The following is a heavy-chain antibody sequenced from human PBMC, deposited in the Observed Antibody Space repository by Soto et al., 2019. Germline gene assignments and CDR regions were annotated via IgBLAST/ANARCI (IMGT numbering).Heavy chain of an antibody. Sequence: SVKVSCKASGGTFSSYAISWVRQAPGQGLEWMGGIIPIFGTANYAQKFQGRVTITADESTSTAYMELRSLRSDDTAVYYCARDASQGIVVVPAAKAAFDIWGQGTMVTVSS. CDR3: ARDASQGIVVVPAAKAAFDI. CDR2: IIPIFGTA. D-gene: IGHD2-2*01. CDR1: GGTFSSYA. V-gene: IGHV1-69*13. J-gene: IGHJ3*02.